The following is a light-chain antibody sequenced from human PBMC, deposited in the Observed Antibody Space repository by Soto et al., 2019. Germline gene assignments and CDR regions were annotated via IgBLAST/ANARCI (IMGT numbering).Light chain of an antibody. V-gene: IGKV1-27*01. CDR3: QQANSPIT. Sequence: DIQMTQSPSSLSASVGDRVTITCRASQGISNYLAWYQQKPGKVPKLLIYAASTLQSGVPSRFSGSGSGTDFTLTISSLQPEDVATYYCQQANSPITFGQGTRLEIK. CDR2: AAS. CDR1: QGISNY. J-gene: IGKJ5*01.